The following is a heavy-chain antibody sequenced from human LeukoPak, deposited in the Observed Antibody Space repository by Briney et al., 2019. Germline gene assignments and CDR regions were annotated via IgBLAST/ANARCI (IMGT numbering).Heavy chain of an antibody. D-gene: IGHD3-22*01. CDR3: AKDISRYYDSSGYPDY. Sequence: PGRSLRLSCAASGFTFDDYAMHWVRQAPGEGLEWVSGISWNSGSIGYADSVKGRFTISRDNAKNSLYLQMNSLRAEDTALYYCAKDISRYYDSSGYPDYWGQGTLVTVSS. J-gene: IGHJ4*02. CDR2: ISWNSGSI. CDR1: GFTFDDYA. V-gene: IGHV3-9*01.